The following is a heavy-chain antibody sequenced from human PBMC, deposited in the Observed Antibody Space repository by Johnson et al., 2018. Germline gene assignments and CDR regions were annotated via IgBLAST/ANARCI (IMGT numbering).Heavy chain of an antibody. J-gene: IGHJ6*02. V-gene: IGHV3-30*18. CDR3: AKEIWFGEDDYYYGMDV. CDR1: GFTFSSYG. D-gene: IGHD3-10*01. CDR2: ISYDGSNK. Sequence: QVQLVESGGGVVQXGRSXRLXCAASGFTFSSYGMHWVRQAPGKGLEWVAVISYDGSNKYYADSVKGRFTISRDNSKNTLYLQRNSLRAEDTAVYYCAKEIWFGEDDYYYGMDVWGQGTTVTVSS.